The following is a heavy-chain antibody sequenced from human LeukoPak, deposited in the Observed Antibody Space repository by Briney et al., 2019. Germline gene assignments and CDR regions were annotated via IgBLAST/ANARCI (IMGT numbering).Heavy chain of an antibody. D-gene: IGHD1-26*01. CDR3: VEEPGAFDI. Sequence: TSETLSLTCIVSGGSINSHYWSWIRQPPGKGLEWIGDIHYTGTTKYNPSVKSRVTISIDTSKNQFSLELSSVTATDTAVYYCVEEPGAFDIWGQGTMVTVSS. V-gene: IGHV4-59*08. J-gene: IGHJ3*02. CDR2: IHYTGTT. CDR1: GGSINSHY.